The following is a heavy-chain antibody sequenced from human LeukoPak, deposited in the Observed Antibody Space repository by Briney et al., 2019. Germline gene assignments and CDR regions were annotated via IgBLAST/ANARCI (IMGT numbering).Heavy chain of an antibody. CDR3: ARAAADLSSWNWFDP. J-gene: IGHJ5*02. V-gene: IGHV5-51*01. CDR1: GYSFTSYW. Sequence: GESLKISCKGSGYSFTSYWIGWVRQMPGKGLEWMGTIYPGDSDTRYSPSFQGQVTISADKSISTAYLQWSSLKASDTAMYYCARAAADLSSWNWFDPWGQGTLVTVSS. D-gene: IGHD6-13*01. CDR2: IYPGDSDT.